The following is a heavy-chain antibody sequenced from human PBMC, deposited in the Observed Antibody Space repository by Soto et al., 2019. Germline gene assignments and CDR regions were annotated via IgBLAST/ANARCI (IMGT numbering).Heavy chain of an antibody. V-gene: IGHV5-51*03. CDR3: AREARAVAGRGAFDP. J-gene: IGHJ5*02. Sequence: EVQLVQSGAEVKKPGESLKISCKGSGYSFTSYWIGWVRQMPGKGLEWMGIIYPGDSDTRYSPSFQSQVTISADKSISTAYLQWSSLKASETAMYYCAREARAVAGRGAFDPWGQGTLVTVSS. CDR2: IYPGDSDT. D-gene: IGHD6-19*01. CDR1: GYSFTSYW.